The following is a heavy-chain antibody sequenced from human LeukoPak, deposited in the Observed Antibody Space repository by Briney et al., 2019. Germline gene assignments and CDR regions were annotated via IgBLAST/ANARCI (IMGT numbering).Heavy chain of an antibody. Sequence: ASVKVSCKASGYTFTSYDINWVRQATGQGPEWMGWMNPNSGNTGYAQKFRGRVSITRNTSISTAYMELSSLVSEDTAVYYCARLGELSSEDYWGQGTLVTVSS. V-gene: IGHV1-8*03. CDR1: GYTFTSYD. CDR3: ARLGELSSEDY. J-gene: IGHJ4*02. D-gene: IGHD3-16*02. CDR2: MNPNSGNT.